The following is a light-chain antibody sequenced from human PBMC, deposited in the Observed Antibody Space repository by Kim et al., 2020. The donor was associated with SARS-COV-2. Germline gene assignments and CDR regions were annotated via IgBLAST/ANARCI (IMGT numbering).Light chain of an antibody. CDR1: RSIGNH. V-gene: IGKV1-39*01. Sequence: DIQMTQSPSSLSASVGDRVTITCRASRSIGNHLNWYQQRPGKAPNLLIYAASNLQTGVSSRFSGSESGTDFTLSIRNLQPEDSATYYWQQSDITPYTVGQVTKLEIK. CDR2: AAS. J-gene: IGKJ2*01. CDR3: QQSDITPYT.